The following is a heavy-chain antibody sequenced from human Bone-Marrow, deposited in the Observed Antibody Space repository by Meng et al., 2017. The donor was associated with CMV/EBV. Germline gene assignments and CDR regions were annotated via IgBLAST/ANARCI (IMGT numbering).Heavy chain of an antibody. D-gene: IGHD6-6*01. CDR2: INHSGST. V-gene: IGHV4-34*01. CDR3: ARGRHIAARPIYY. CDR1: GGSFSGYY. J-gene: IGHJ4*02. Sequence: QVQLQQWGAGLLKPSETLSLTCAVYGGSFSGYYWSWIRQPPGKGLEWIGEINHSGSTNYNPSLKSRVTISVDTSKNQFSLKLSSVTAADTAVYYCARGRHIAARPIYYWGQGTLVTVSS.